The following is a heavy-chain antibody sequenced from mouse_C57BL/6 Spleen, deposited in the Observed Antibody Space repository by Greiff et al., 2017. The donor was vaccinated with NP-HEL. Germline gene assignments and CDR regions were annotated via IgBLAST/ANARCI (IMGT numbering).Heavy chain of an antibody. CDR1: GFTFSDYY. V-gene: IGHV5-16*01. Sequence: EVMLVESEGGLVQPGSSMKLSCTASGFTFSDYYMAWVRQVPEKGLEWVANINYDGSSTYYLDSLKSRFIISRDNAKNILYRQMSSLKSEDTATYYCARKVLYYFDYWGQGTTLTVSS. J-gene: IGHJ2*01. CDR2: INYDGSST. CDR3: ARKVLYYFDY.